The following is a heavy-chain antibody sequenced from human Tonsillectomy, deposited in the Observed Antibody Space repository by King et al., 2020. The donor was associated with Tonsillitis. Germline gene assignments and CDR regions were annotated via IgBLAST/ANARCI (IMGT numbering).Heavy chain of an antibody. CDR3: AKAGFEWEPSYWYFDL. D-gene: IGHD1-26*01. V-gene: IGHV3-9*01. Sequence: VQSGGSLRLSCAASGFTFYDYGLHLGRHTPEKGLEWVSHISWDGAIFAYADSVKGSFTISTDYAQNSLYLHMTSLRTEDTAFYYCAKAGFEWEPSYWYFDLWGRGTLVTVSS. CDR1: GFTFYDYG. CDR2: ISWDGAIF. J-gene: IGHJ2*01.